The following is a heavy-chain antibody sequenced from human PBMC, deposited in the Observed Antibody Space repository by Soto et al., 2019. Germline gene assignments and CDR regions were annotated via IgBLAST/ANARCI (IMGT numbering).Heavy chain of an antibody. D-gene: IGHD3-3*01. CDR2: ITIGGGTI. J-gene: IGHJ6*02. CDR3: ARDRSYYDFWDYYYGMDV. CDR1: GFTFSSYE. V-gene: IGHV3-48*03. Sequence: HPGGSLRLSCAASGFTFSSYEMNWVRQAPGKGLEWLSYITIGGGTIYYADSVKGRFTISRDNAKNSLYLQMNSLRAEDTAVYYCARDRSYYDFWDYYYGMDVWGQGTTVTVSS.